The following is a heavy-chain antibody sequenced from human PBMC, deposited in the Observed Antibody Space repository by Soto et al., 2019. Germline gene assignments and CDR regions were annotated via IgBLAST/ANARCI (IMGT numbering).Heavy chain of an antibody. J-gene: IGHJ4*02. CDR2: IIPIFGTA. CDR3: ARELGYYYDSSGYYFLDY. D-gene: IGHD3-22*01. Sequence: SVKVSCKASGGTFSSYAISWVRQAPGQGLEWMGGIIPIFGTANYAQKFQGRVTITADESTSTAYMELSSLRSEDTAVYYCARELGYYYDSSGYYFLDYWGQGTLVTVSS. V-gene: IGHV1-69*13. CDR1: GGTFSSYA.